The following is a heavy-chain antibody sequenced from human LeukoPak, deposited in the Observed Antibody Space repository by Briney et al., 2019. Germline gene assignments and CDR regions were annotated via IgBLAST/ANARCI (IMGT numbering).Heavy chain of an antibody. CDR1: GFTFSTYA. D-gene: IGHD1-14*01. J-gene: IGHJ6*03. CDR2: ISGSGSNT. Sequence: GGSLRLSCAAPGFTFSTYAMNWVRQAPGKGLEWVSGISGSGSNTYYADSVKGRLTTSRDNSKNTLYLQMNSLRAEDTAVYYCAKNGEPYYYMDVWGKGTTVTVSS. CDR3: AKNGEPYYYMDV. V-gene: IGHV3-23*01.